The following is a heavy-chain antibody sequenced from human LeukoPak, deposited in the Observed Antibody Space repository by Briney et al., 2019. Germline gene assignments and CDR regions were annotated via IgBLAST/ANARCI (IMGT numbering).Heavy chain of an antibody. Sequence: GESLKISCKGSGYSFTSYWIGWVRQMPGKGLEWMGIIYPGDSDTRYSPSFQGQVTISADKSISTAYLQWSSLKASDTAMYYCARLRARPPSYYYMDVWGKGTTVTVSS. V-gene: IGHV5-51*01. CDR2: IYPGDSDT. CDR3: ARLRARPPSYYYMDV. J-gene: IGHJ6*03. CDR1: GYSFTSYW. D-gene: IGHD6-6*01.